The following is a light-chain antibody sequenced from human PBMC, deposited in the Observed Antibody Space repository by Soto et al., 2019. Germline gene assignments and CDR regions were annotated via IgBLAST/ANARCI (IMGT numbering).Light chain of an antibody. J-gene: IGKJ1*01. Sequence: EILLTQSPATLSVSPGETATLSCRASQNVLSDLAWYQQKPGQAPRLLVYGATTRATDAAAKFRGSGSGTEFSLTISSLQSEDFATYCCQQYRSWPRTFVQGSKVEI. CDR1: QNVLSD. CDR3: QQYRSWPRT. CDR2: GAT. V-gene: IGKV3-15*01.